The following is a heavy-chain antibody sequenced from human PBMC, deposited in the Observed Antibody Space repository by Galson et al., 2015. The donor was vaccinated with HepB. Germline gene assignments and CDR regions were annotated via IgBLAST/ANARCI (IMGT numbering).Heavy chain of an antibody. J-gene: IGHJ4*02. V-gene: IGHV3-21*01. CDR3: ARSHPDIVVQEVFDY. Sequence: SLRLSCAASGFTFSSYSMNWVRQAPGKGLEWVSSISSSSSYIYYADSVKGRFTISRDNAKNSLYLQMNSLRAEDTAVYYCARSHPDIVVQEVFDYWGQGTLVTVSS. CDR1: GFTFSSYS. CDR2: ISSSSSYI. D-gene: IGHD2-15*01.